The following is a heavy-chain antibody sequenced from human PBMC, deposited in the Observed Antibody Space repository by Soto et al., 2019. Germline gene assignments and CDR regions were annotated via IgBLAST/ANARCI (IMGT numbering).Heavy chain of an antibody. CDR2: IWYDGSNK. J-gene: IGHJ2*01. V-gene: IGHV3-33*01. CDR3: DGIRAAVPVPAYLLNRNPDL. Sequence: APGKGLAWVAVIWYDGSNKYYADSVKGRFTISRDNSIKTLYLQMNSLRAEDTVVYAEDGIRAAVPVPAYLLNRNPDL. D-gene: IGHD6-13*01.